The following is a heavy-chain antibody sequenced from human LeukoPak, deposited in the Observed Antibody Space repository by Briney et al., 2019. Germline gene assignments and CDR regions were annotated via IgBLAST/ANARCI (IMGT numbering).Heavy chain of an antibody. Sequence: TTSETLSLTCTVSGGSISSSSYYWGWIRQPPGKGLEWIGSIYYSGSTYYNPSLKSRVTISVDTSKNQFSLKLSSVTAADTAVYYCARDNDFWSGYPFDYWGQGTLVTVSS. V-gene: IGHV4-39*07. CDR2: IYYSGST. D-gene: IGHD3-3*01. CDR1: GGSISSSSYY. J-gene: IGHJ4*02. CDR3: ARDNDFWSGYPFDY.